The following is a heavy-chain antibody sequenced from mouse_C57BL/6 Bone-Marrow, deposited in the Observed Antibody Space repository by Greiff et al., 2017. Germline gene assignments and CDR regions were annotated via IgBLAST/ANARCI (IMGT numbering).Heavy chain of an antibody. Sequence: EVQRVESGGGLVKPGGSLKLSCAASGFTFSDYGMHWVRQAPEKGLEWVAYISSGSSTIYYADTVKGRFTISRDNAKNTLFLQMTSLRSEVTAMYYCAITTVVATDAMDYWGQGTSVTVSS. CDR3: AITTVVATDAMDY. D-gene: IGHD1-1*01. CDR1: GFTFSDYG. J-gene: IGHJ4*01. V-gene: IGHV5-17*01. CDR2: ISSGSSTI.